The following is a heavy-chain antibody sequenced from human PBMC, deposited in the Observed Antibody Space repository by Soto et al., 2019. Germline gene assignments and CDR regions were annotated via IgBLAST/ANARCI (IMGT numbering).Heavy chain of an antibody. V-gene: IGHV4-31*03. CDR1: GGSISSGGYY. Sequence: QVQLQESGPGLVKPSQTLSLTCTVSGGSISSGGYYWRWIRQHPGKGLEWIGYIYYSGSTYYNPSLNSRLIISVDTSENQFSLRLSSVTAANTAVYYCARDLASDAGNDQVGYPSAFDIWGQETMVTVSS. CDR2: IYYSGST. CDR3: ARDLASDAGNDQVGYPSAFDI. J-gene: IGHJ3*02. D-gene: IGHD5-12*01.